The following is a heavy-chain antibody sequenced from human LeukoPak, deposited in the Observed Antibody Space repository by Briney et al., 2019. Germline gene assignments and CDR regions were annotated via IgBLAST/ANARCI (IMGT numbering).Heavy chain of an antibody. D-gene: IGHD2-21*02. Sequence: ASVKVSCKVSGYTLTELSMHWVRQAPGKGLEGMGGFDPEDGETIYAQKFKGRVTMTEDTSTATAYMELSSLRSEDTAVYYCARGPTIVVVTAILDYWGQGTLVTVSS. CDR3: ARGPTIVVVTAILDY. CDR2: FDPEDGET. V-gene: IGHV1-24*01. CDR1: GYTLTELS. J-gene: IGHJ4*02.